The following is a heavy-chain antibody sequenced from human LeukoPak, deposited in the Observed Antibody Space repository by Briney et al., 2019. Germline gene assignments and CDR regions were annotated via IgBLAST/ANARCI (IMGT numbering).Heavy chain of an antibody. V-gene: IGHV4-34*01. J-gene: IGHJ4*02. D-gene: IGHD3-22*01. CDR2: IYHSGNT. CDR1: GGSFSCYY. CDR3: ARGDYDSSGYYNSFDY. Sequence: SETLALTCAVYGGSFSCYYWSWIRQPPGKGLECFGSIYHSGNTHYNPSLKRRVTISLHTSQKQFSLKLSSVTAADTAVYYCARGDYDSSGYYNSFDYWSEGTLVTVSS.